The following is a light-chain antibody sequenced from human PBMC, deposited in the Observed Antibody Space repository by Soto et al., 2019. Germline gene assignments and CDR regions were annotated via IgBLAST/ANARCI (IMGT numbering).Light chain of an antibody. CDR1: SGSIASNY. CDR2: EDN. J-gene: IGLJ3*02. Sequence: NFMLTQPHSVSESPGKTVTISCTRSSGSIASNYVQWYQQRPGSAPTTVIYEDNQRPSGVPDRFSGSIDSSSNSASLTISGLKTEDEADYYCQSYDSSPWVFVGGTKLTVL. CDR3: QSYDSSPWV. V-gene: IGLV6-57*03.